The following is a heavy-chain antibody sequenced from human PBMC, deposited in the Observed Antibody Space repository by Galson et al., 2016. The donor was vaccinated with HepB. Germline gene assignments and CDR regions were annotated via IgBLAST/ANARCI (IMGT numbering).Heavy chain of an antibody. D-gene: IGHD2-8*01. V-gene: IGHV3-53*04. CDR1: GISIGGNY. CDR3: ARGPNLDS. CDR2: IYTSGDT. Sequence: SLRLSCAVSGISIGGNYMSRVRQAPGKGLEWVSLIYTSGDTNHADSVKGRFTISRHISENTLYLQMDSLRAEDTAIYYCARGPNLDSWGQGTPVTVSS. J-gene: IGHJ4*02.